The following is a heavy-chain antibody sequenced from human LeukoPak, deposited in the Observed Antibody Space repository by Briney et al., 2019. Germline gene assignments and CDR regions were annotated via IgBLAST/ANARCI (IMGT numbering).Heavy chain of an antibody. J-gene: IGHJ4*02. D-gene: IGHD3-22*01. V-gene: IGHV1-18*01. CDR2: ISAYNGNT. CDR3: ARGPSSVEYDSSGYPY. Sequence: ASVKVSCKASGYTFTSYGISWVRQAPGQGLEWMGWISAYNGNTNYAQKFQGRVTMTRDTSISTAYMELSRLRSDDTAVYYCARGPSSVEYDSSGYPYWGQGTLVTVSS. CDR1: GYTFTSYG.